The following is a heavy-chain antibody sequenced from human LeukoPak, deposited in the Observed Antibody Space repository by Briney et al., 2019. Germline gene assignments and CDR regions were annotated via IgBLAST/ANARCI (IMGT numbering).Heavy chain of an antibody. CDR1: GFIFSSYW. V-gene: IGHV3-7*01. J-gene: IGHJ6*03. CDR2: IKQDGSEK. Sequence: GGSLRLSCAASGFIFSSYWMSWVRQAPGKGLEWVANIKQDGSEKYYVDSVKGRFTISRDNAKNSLYLQMNSLRAEDTAVYYCARDYYDFWSGSYYYYMDVWGKGTTVTVSS. CDR3: ARDYYDFWSGSYYYYMDV. D-gene: IGHD3-3*01.